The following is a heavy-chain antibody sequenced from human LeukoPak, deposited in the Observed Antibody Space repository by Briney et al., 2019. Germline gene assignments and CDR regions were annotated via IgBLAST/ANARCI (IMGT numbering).Heavy chain of an antibody. CDR1: GDSVSSSSYY. D-gene: IGHD3-10*01. CDR2: IYYSGST. V-gene: IGHV4-39*01. Sequence: SETLSLTCTVSGDSVSSSSYYWGWIRQPPGKGLEWIGSIYYSGSTFYDPSLNSRVTISVDTSKNQFSLKLSSVTAADTAVYYCASNDYYTSRWFFDYWGQGTLVTVSS. J-gene: IGHJ4*02. CDR3: ASNDYYTSRWFFDY.